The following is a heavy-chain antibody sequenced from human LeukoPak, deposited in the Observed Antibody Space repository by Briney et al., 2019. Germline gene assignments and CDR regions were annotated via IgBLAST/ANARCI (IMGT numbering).Heavy chain of an antibody. D-gene: IGHD3-10*01. Sequence: SETLSLTCTVSGGSISSYYWSWIRQPAGKGLEWIGRIYASGSTNYNPSLKSRVTMSVDTSKNQFSLKLSSVTAADTAVYYCARGSYYGSGSYYFYFDYWGQGTLVTVSS. V-gene: IGHV4-4*07. CDR1: GGSISSYY. CDR2: IYASGST. J-gene: IGHJ4*02. CDR3: ARGSYYGSGSYYFYFDY.